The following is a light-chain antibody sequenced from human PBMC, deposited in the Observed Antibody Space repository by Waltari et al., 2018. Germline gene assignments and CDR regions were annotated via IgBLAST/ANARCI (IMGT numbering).Light chain of an antibody. Sequence: QLPSSPPSFSASLGARVTIACRASQSIKIYLNWYQQKSGKAPKLLIYAASNLQSGVPSRFSGSGSGTDFTLTISSLQPEDFATYYCQQSYSHPQTFGQGTKLEI. CDR1: QSIKIY. V-gene: IGKV1-39*01. CDR3: QQSYSHPQT. CDR2: AAS. J-gene: IGKJ2*01.